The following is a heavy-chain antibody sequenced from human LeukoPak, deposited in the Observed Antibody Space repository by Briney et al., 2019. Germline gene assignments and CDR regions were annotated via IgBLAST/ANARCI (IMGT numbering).Heavy chain of an antibody. CDR1: QSSFLTSN. Sequence: GGSLRLSCVASQSSFLTSNMNWVRQAPGKGLEWVSGINWNGGSTGYADSVKGRFTISRDNAKNSLYLQMNSLRAEDTALYYCARATYSSSWYYFDYWGQGTLVTVSS. V-gene: IGHV3-20*04. CDR2: INWNGGST. J-gene: IGHJ4*02. D-gene: IGHD6-13*01. CDR3: ARATYSSSWYYFDY.